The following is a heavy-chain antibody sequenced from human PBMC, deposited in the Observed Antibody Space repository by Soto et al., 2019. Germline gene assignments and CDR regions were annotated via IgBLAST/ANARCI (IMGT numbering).Heavy chain of an antibody. V-gene: IGHV3-9*01. Sequence: PGGSLRLSCAASGFTFDDYAMHWVRQAPGKGLEWVSGISWNSGSIGYADSVKGRFTISRDNAKNSLYLQMNSLRAGDTALYYCAKSGGSGISYYYMDVWGKGTTVTVSS. CDR1: GFTFDDYA. J-gene: IGHJ6*03. CDR3: AKSGGSGISYYYMDV. CDR2: ISWNSGSI. D-gene: IGHD3-10*01.